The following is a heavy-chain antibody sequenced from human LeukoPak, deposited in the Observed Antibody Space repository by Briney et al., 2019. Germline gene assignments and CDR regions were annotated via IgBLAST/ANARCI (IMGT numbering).Heavy chain of an antibody. CDR3: ATSRSFDY. CDR2: IKQDGSEK. J-gene: IGHJ4*02. CDR1: GFTFSSYW. V-gene: IGHV3-7*03. Sequence: GGSLRLSCAASGFTFSSYWMSWVRQAPGKGLEWVANIKQDGSEKYYMDSVKGRLTVSRGNAKNSVYLQMNSLRAEDTAVYYCATSRSFDYWGQGTLVTVSS.